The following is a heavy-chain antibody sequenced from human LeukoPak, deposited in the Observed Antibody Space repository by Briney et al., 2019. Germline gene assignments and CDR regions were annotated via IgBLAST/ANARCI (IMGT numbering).Heavy chain of an antibody. CDR2: IYHSGST. CDR3: ARRLRVGATNWFDP. D-gene: IGHD1-26*01. CDR1: GYSISSGYY. Sequence: SETLSLTCAVSGYSISSGYYWGWIRQPPGKGLEWIGSIYHSGSTYYNPSLKSRVTISVDTSKNQFSLKLSSVTAADTAVYYCARRLRVGATNWFDPWGQGTLVTVSS. V-gene: IGHV4-38-2*01. J-gene: IGHJ5*02.